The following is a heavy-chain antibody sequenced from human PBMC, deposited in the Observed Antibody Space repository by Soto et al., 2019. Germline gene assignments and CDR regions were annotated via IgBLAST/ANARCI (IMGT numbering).Heavy chain of an antibody. Sequence: ASVKVSYKASGYTFTGYYMHWVRQAPGQGLEWMGFSNPNSGGTNYEQKFQGWVTMTRDTSIGTAYMELSRLRSDDTAVYYCARLDYGGKGAFDXWGQGTMVTVS. J-gene: IGHJ3*02. CDR2: SNPNSGGT. CDR3: ARLDYGGKGAFDX. D-gene: IGHD4-17*01. V-gene: IGHV1-2*04. CDR1: GYTFTGYY.